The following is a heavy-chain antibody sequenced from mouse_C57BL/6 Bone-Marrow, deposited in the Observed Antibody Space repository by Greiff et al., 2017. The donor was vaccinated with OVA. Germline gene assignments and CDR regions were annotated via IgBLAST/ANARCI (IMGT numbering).Heavy chain of an antibody. V-gene: IGHV1-52*01. CDR2: IDPSDSET. CDR3: ARSDYGSSYGWYVDV. CDR1: GYTFTSYW. J-gene: IGHJ1*03. Sequence: VRLQQPGAELVRPGSSVKLSCKASGYTFTSYWLHWVKQRPIQGLEWIGNIDPSDSETHYNQKFKDKATLTVDKSSSSAYMQLSSLTSEGSAVYYCARSDYGSSYGWYVDVWGTGTTVTVSS. D-gene: IGHD1-1*01.